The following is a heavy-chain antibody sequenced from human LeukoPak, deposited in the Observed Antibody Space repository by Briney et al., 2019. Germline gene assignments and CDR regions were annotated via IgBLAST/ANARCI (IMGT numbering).Heavy chain of an antibody. CDR1: GFTFSSYS. D-gene: IGHD6-13*01. CDR3: ARAAIAAARIYYYMDV. Sequence: GGSLRLSCAASGFTFSSYSMNWVRQAPGKGLEWVSSISSSSSYIYYADSVKGRFTISRDNAKKSLYLQMNSLRAEDTAVYYCARAAIAAARIYYYMDVWGKGTTVTVSS. J-gene: IGHJ6*03. CDR2: ISSSSSYI. V-gene: IGHV3-21*01.